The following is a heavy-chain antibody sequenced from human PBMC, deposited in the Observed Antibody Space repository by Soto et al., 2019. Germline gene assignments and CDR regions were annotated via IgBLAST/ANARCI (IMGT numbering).Heavy chain of an antibody. Sequence: QVQLQESGPGLVKPSETLSLTCTVSGVSISSYYWSWIRQPPGKGLEWVGYIHYSGNTNYNPSLKGRVTISIDASKNQFSLGLSSVTAADSAVYFCARGIGQQLPPLDWGQGTLVTVSS. CDR1: GVSISSYY. CDR3: ARGIGQQLPPLD. D-gene: IGHD6-13*01. J-gene: IGHJ4*02. CDR2: IHYSGNT. V-gene: IGHV4-59*01.